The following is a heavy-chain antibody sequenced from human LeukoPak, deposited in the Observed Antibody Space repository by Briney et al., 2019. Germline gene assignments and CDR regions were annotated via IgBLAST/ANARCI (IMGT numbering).Heavy chain of an antibody. J-gene: IGHJ6*02. CDR1: GFTFSSYE. D-gene: IGHD3-10*01. Sequence: GGSLRLSCAASGFTFSSYEMNWVRQAPGKGLGGVSYICSSGSTIYYADSVKGRFTISRDNAKNSLYLQMNSLRAEDTAVYYCARDLWFGELFYPYYYGMDVWGQGTTVTVSS. CDR2: ICSSGSTI. CDR3: ARDLWFGELFYPYYYGMDV. V-gene: IGHV3-48*03.